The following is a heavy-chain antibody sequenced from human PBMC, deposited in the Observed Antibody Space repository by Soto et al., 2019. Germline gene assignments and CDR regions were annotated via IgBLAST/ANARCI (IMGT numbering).Heavy chain of an antibody. Sequence: SVKVSCKASGFTFTSSAVQWVRQARGQRLEWIGWIVVGSGNTNYAQKFQERVTITRDMSTSTVYMELSSLRSEDTAVYYCAADYDFWSGYYGYYYYGMDVWGQGTTVTVSS. J-gene: IGHJ6*02. CDR3: AADYDFWSGYYGYYYYGMDV. CDR2: IVVGSGNT. D-gene: IGHD3-3*01. V-gene: IGHV1-58*01. CDR1: GFTFTSSA.